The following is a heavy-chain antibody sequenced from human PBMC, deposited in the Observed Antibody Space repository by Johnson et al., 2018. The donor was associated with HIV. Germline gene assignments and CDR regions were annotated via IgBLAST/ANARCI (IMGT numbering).Heavy chain of an antibody. D-gene: IGHD3-3*02. CDR1: GFTVSSNY. Sequence: VQLVESGGGLVQPGGSLRVSCAASGFTVSSNYMSWVRQAPGKGLEWVSGFYSGGSTYYADSVTGRFIISRNNSKSIAYLQMNSLRNEDTAVYYCARGARTHQSLLGALDIWGQGTMVTVSS. CDR2: FYSGGST. CDR3: ARGARTHQSLLGALDI. J-gene: IGHJ3*02. V-gene: IGHV3-53*03.